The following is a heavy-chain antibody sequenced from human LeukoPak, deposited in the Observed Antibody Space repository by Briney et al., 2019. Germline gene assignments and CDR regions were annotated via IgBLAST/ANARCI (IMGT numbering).Heavy chain of an antibody. Sequence: GGALRLSCAASGFTFSSYAMSWVRQAPGKGLEWVSAISGSGGSTYYADSVKGRFTISRDNSKNTLYLQMNSLRAEDTAVYYCAIAQNFYGSGSYFIYYWGQGTRLTL. V-gene: IGHV3-23*01. CDR1: GFTFSSYA. CDR3: AIAQNFYGSGSYFIYY. D-gene: IGHD3-10*01. CDR2: ISGSGGST. J-gene: IGHJ4*02.